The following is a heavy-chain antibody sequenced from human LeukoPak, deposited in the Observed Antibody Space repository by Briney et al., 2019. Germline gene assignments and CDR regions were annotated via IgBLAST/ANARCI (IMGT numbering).Heavy chain of an antibody. D-gene: IGHD5-18*01. V-gene: IGHV3-11*01. CDR1: GGSISSSSYY. CDR2: ISSSATTI. CDR3: ARRGAAGLPDY. J-gene: IGHJ4*02. Sequence: LSLTCTVSGGSISSSSYYWGWIRQPPGKGLEWVSYISSSATTIYYADSVKGRFTISRDNAKNSLYLQMNSLTAEDTAVYYCARRGAAGLPDYWGQGTLVTVSS.